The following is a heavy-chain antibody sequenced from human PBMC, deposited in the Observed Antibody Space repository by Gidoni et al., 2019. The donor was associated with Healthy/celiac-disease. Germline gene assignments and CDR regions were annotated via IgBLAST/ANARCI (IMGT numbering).Heavy chain of an antibody. V-gene: IGHV3-23*01. CDR2: ISGSGGST. D-gene: IGHD4-17*01. J-gene: IGHJ4*02. CDR3: AKGSRSDYFSLGY. CDR1: GFPFSSYA. Sequence: EVQLLESGGCLVQPGGSLRLSCSASGFPFSSYAMSWVRQAPGKGLEWGSAISGSGGSTYYADSVKGRFTISRDNSKNTRYLQMNSLRAEDTAVYYCAKGSRSDYFSLGYWGQGTLVTVSS.